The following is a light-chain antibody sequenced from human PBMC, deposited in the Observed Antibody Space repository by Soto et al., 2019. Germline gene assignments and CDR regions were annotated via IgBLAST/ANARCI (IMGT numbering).Light chain of an antibody. V-gene: IGLV2-14*01. CDR2: EVS. J-gene: IGLJ2*01. Sequence: QSALTQPASVSGSPGQSITISCTGTSSDVGGYNYVSWYQQHPGKAPKLMIYEVSNRPSGVSNCFSGSKSGNTASLTISGLQAEDEADYYCSSYTSSSTQVVFGGGTKLTVL. CDR3: SSYTSSSTQVV. CDR1: SSDVGGYNY.